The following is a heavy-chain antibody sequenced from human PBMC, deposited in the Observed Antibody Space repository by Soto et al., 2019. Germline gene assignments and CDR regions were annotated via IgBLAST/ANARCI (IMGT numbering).Heavy chain of an antibody. V-gene: IGHV4-38-2*01. CDR1: GYSISSAYY. J-gene: IGHJ4*02. D-gene: IGHD1-1*01. CDR3: ARSGTTAPSFPEQ. Sequence: PSETLSLTCVVSGYSISSAYYWGWIRQPRGKGLEWVGSVYHSGSTYYNPSLKRRITISPDTSNNHFSLKLRSVTAADSAVYYCARSGTTAPSFPEQWGQGALVTVSS. CDR2: VYHSGST.